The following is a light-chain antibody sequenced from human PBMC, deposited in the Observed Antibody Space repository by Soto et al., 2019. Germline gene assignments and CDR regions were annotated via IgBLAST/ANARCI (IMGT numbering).Light chain of an antibody. CDR3: SSYAATNTVL. J-gene: IGLJ2*01. CDR1: SSDIGAFNY. Sequence: QSALAQPASVSGSPGQSITISCTGTSSDIGAFNYVSWYQQHPCDAPKLLIFDVSDRPSGISVRFSASKSGNTASLTISGLQTEDEAHYFCSSYAATNTVLFGGGTKLTVL. V-gene: IGLV2-14*03. CDR2: DVS.